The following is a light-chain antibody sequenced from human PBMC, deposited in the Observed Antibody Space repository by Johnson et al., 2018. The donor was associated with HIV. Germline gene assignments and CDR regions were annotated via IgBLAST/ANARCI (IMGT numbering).Light chain of an antibody. CDR1: SSNIGNNY. CDR2: ENN. J-gene: IGLJ1*01. V-gene: IGLV1-51*02. Sequence: QPALTQPPSVSAAPGQKVTISCSGSSSNIGNNYVSWYQQLPGTAPKLLIYENNKRPSGIPDRFSGSKSGTSATLGITGLPTGDEADYYCGTWDSSLSAGVFGTGTKVTVL. CDR3: GTWDSSLSAGV.